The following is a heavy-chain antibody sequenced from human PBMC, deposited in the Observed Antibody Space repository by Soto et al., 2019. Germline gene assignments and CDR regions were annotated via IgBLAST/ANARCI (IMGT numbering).Heavy chain of an antibody. CDR2: ISYDGTNK. J-gene: IGHJ6*02. CDR1: GITFTNYV. V-gene: IGHV3-30*18. CDR3: AKSVVTAPRTKPDYYYYYGMDV. Sequence: PGGSLRLSCAASGITFTNYVMHWVRQAPGKGLEWVSLISYDGTNKYYGDSVKGRFTISRDNSENTLYLQMNSLRAEDTAVYYCAKSVVTAPRTKPDYYYYYGMDVWGQGTTVTVSS. D-gene: IGHD2-21*02.